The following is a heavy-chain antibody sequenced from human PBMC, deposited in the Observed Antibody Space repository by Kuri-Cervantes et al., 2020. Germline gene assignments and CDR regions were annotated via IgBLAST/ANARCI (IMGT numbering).Heavy chain of an antibody. Sequence: GESLKISCEASGFTFTSYWMHWVRQAPGKGLVWVSHIKSDGSSTRYADSAKGRFTISRDNAKNTLYLQMNSLRAEDTALYYCAKDGGSFPWYFDLWGRGTLVTVSS. J-gene: IGHJ2*01. V-gene: IGHV3-74*01. CDR3: AKDGGSFPWYFDL. CDR1: GFTFTSYW. D-gene: IGHD2-15*01. CDR2: IKSDGSST.